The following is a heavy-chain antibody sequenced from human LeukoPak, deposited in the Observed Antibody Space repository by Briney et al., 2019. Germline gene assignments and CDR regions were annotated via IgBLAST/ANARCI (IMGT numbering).Heavy chain of an antibody. Sequence: SETLSLTCTVSGVSISSYWSWIRQPPGKGLEWIGYIYYRGSTNYNPSLKSRVTMSVDTSENQISLKLNSVTAEDTAVYYCATMEDHDYGDYDFSYWGQGTLVTVSS. J-gene: IGHJ4*02. CDR1: GVSISSY. CDR3: ATMEDHDYGDYDFSY. D-gene: IGHD4-17*01. CDR2: IYYRGST. V-gene: IGHV4-59*01.